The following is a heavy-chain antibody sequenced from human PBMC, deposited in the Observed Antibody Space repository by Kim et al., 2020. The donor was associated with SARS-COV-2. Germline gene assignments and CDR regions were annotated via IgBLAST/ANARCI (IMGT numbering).Heavy chain of an antibody. D-gene: IGHD1-26*01. V-gene: IGHV6-1*01. Sequence: VSVKSRITINPDTSKNQFSLQLNSVTPEDTAVYYCARDKVLGGSYLPFDYWGQGTLVTVSS. CDR3: ARDKVLGGSYLPFDY. J-gene: IGHJ4*02.